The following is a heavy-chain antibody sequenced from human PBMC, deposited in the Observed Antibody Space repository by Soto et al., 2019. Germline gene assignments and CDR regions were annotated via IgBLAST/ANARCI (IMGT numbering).Heavy chain of an antibody. D-gene: IGHD6-19*01. V-gene: IGHV3-23*01. Sequence: PGGSLRLSCGASGFTFSNNDMTWVRQAPGKGLEWVSTIDYTSTNTNYADSVEGRFTISRDNSRNTVYLQMNSLRADDTAVYYFAKDSGWFTAWGQWPQGTVAS. CDR2: IDYTSTNT. J-gene: IGHJ5*02. CDR1: GFTFSNND. CDR3: AKDSGWFTA.